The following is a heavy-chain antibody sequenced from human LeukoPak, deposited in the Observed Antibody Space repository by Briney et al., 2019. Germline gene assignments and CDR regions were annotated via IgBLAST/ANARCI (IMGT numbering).Heavy chain of an antibody. V-gene: IGHV3-7*02. CDR1: GFTFNRYW. D-gene: IGHD3-22*01. Sequence: GGSLRLSCAASGFTFNRYWMSWVRQAPGKGLEWVAQIKSDGSEEYYADSVRGRFTISRDNAKNTLYLQMNSLRAEDTAVYYCARVFQYYYDSSGIYYFDYWGQGTLVTVSS. J-gene: IGHJ4*02. CDR2: IKSDGSEE. CDR3: ARVFQYYYDSSGIYYFDY.